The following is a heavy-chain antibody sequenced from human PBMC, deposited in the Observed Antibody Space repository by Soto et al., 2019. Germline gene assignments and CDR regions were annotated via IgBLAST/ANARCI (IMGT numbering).Heavy chain of an antibody. CDR3: ARGGHVVVVTAALDY. D-gene: IGHD2-21*02. V-gene: IGHV1-46*01. J-gene: IGHJ4*02. CDR1: VDTFTDYY. Sequence: ASVKVSCKASVDTFTDYYIHWVRQAPGQGLEWMGTVNPSGGHTTYAQHFLGRVTMTRDTSTSTLYMELTSLTSDDTAIYYCARGGHVVVVTAALDYWGQGTRVTVSS. CDR2: VNPSGGHT.